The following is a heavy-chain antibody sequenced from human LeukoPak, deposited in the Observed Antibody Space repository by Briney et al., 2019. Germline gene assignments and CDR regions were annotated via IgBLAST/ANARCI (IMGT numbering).Heavy chain of an antibody. J-gene: IGHJ4*02. V-gene: IGHV3-74*01. Sequence: GGSLRLSCEASGFSFSSYWMHWVRQAPGEGPVWVSLIRSDGTSTSYADSVKGRFTISRDNSKNTLYLQMNSLRAEDTAVYYCATSTNWYFDYWGQGTLVTVSS. CDR2: IRSDGTST. CDR1: GFSFSSYW. CDR3: ATSTNWYFDY. D-gene: IGHD1-1*01.